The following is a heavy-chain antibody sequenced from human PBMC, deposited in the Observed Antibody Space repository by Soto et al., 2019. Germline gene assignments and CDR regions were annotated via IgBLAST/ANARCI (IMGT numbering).Heavy chain of an antibody. CDR3: ARDRRGASLEPEQDLDY. Sequence: EVQLVESGGGLVQPGGSLRLSCAASGFTFSSYSMNWVRQAPGKGLEWVSYISSSSSTIYYADSVKGRFTISRDNAKNSLYLQMNSLRDEDTAVYYCARDRRGASLEPEQDLDYWGQGTLVTVSS. V-gene: IGHV3-48*02. J-gene: IGHJ4*02. CDR1: GFTFSSYS. D-gene: IGHD1-1*01. CDR2: ISSSSSTI.